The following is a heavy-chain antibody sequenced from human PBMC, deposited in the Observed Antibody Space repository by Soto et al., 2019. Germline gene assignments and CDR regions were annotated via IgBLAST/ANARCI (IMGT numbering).Heavy chain of an antibody. CDR2: ISSSSSYI. J-gene: IGHJ4*02. CDR3: ARDLYCGGDCYDY. CDR1: GFTFSSYS. D-gene: IGHD2-21*01. Sequence: EVPLVESGGGLVKPGGSLRLSCAASGFTFSSYSMNWVRQAPGKGLEWVSSISSSSSYIYYADSVKGRFIISRDNAKNSLYLQMNSLRAEDTAVYYCARDLYCGGDCYDYWGQGTLVTVSS. V-gene: IGHV3-21*01.